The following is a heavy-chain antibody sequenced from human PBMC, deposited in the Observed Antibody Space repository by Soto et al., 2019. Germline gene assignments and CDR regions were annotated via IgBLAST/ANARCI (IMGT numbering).Heavy chain of an antibody. V-gene: IGHV3-23*01. CDR3: AKEIILGYCSGGSCPGAFDI. J-gene: IGHJ3*02. Sequence: GGSLRLSCAASGFTFSSYAMSWVRQAPGKGLEWVSAISGSGGSTYYADSVKGRFTISRDNSKNTLYLQMNSLRAEDTAVYYCAKEIILGYCSGGSCPGAFDIWGQGTMVTVSS. D-gene: IGHD2-15*01. CDR1: GFTFSSYA. CDR2: ISGSGGST.